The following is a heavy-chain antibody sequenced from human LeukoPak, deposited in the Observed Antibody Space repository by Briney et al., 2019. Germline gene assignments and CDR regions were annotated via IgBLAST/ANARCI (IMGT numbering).Heavy chain of an antibody. J-gene: IGHJ1*01. V-gene: IGHV4-39*01. Sequence: SETLSLTCTVSGNSVNSSDYYWGWTRQPPGKGLEWIGSIYYSGSTYYKPSLKSRVTISVDTSKNQFSLKLTSVTAADTAVYYCARHERLEYFHHWGQGTLVTVSS. CDR3: ARHERLEYFHH. CDR1: GNSVNSSDYY. CDR2: IYYSGST. D-gene: IGHD1-1*01.